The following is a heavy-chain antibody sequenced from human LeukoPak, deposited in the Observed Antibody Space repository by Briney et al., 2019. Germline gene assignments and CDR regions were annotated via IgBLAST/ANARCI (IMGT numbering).Heavy chain of an antibody. Sequence: ASVKVSCKASGYTFTNYYMHWVRQAPGQGLEWMGIIRHSGGTIYAQKFQSRVAMTGDTSTSTVYMELSSLRSEDTALYYCAREEEGGTFDYWGQGTLVTVSS. V-gene: IGHV1-46*01. D-gene: IGHD3-16*01. CDR3: AREEEGGTFDY. CDR2: IRHSGGT. J-gene: IGHJ4*01. CDR1: GYTFTNYY.